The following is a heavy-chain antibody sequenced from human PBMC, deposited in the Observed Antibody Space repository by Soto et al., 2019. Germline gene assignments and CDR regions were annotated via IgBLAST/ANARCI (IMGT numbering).Heavy chain of an antibody. CDR2: ISYDGSNK. Sequence: QVQLVESGGGVVQPGRSLRLSCAASGFTFSSYAMHWVRQAPGKGLEWVAFISYDGSNKYYADSVKGQFTISRDNSKNTLYLQMNSLRAEDTAVYYFASEVIAEAGQIWGQGTLVTVS. D-gene: IGHD6-13*01. J-gene: IGHJ4*02. V-gene: IGHV3-30-3*01. CDR1: GFTFSSYA. CDR3: ASEVIAEAGQI.